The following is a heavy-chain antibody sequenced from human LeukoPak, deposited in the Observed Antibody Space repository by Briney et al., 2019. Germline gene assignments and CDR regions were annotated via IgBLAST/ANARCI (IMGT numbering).Heavy chain of an antibody. CDR2: ISWNSGSI. CDR1: GFTFDDYA. V-gene: IGHV3-9*01. D-gene: IGHD3-10*01. Sequence: GGSLRLSCAASGFTFDDYAMHWVWQAPGKGLEWVSGISWNSGSIGYADSVKGRFTISRDNAKNSLYLQMNSLRAEDTALYCCAKDIGKYYGSPFDYWGQGTLVTVSS. J-gene: IGHJ4*02. CDR3: AKDIGKYYGSPFDY.